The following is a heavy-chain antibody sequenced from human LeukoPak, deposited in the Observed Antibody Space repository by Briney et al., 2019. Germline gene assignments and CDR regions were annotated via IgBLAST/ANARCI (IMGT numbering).Heavy chain of an antibody. Sequence: PSETLSLTCTVSGGSISSYYWSWIRQPPGKGLEWIGSIFHSGSTYYNPSLKSRVTISVDTSKNQFSLKLSSVTAADTAVYYCARANYYDSSGYSRGAFDIWGQGTMVTVSS. CDR3: ARANYYDSSGYSRGAFDI. CDR1: GGSISSYY. D-gene: IGHD3-22*01. V-gene: IGHV4-38-2*02. CDR2: IFHSGST. J-gene: IGHJ3*02.